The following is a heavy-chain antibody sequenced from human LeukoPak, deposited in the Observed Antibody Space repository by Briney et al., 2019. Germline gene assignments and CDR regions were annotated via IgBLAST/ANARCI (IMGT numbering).Heavy chain of an antibody. D-gene: IGHD6-19*01. Sequence: GSLRLSCAASGFTVSSNYMSWIRQPPGKGLEWIGEINHSGSTNYNPSLKSRVTISVDTSKNQFSLKLSSVTAADTAVYYCAISSGWYENDAFDIWGQGTMVTVSS. J-gene: IGHJ3*02. V-gene: IGHV4-34*08. CDR3: AISSGWYENDAFDI. CDR2: INHSGST. CDR1: GFTVSSNY.